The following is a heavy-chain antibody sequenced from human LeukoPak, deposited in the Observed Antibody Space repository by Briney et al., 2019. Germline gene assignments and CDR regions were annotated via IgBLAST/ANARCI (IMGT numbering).Heavy chain of an antibody. D-gene: IGHD3-9*01. CDR2: TSGSGGST. CDR1: GLTFSSYA. V-gene: IGHV3-23*01. CDR3: AKGPSTPILTGYPNDAFDI. J-gene: IGHJ3*02. Sequence: GGSLRLSCAASGLTFSSYAMSWVRQAPGKGLEWVSATSGSGGSTYYADSVKGRFTISRDNSKNTLYLQMNSLRAEDTAVYYCAKGPSTPILTGYPNDAFDIWGQGTMVTVSS.